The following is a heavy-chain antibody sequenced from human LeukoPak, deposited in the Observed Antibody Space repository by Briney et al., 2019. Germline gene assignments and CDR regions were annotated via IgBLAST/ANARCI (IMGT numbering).Heavy chain of an antibody. CDR1: GGSISSYY. CDR3: ARAPPYYYDSSGYYGEFDY. V-gene: IGHV4-59*08. CDR2: IYYSGST. Sequence: SETLSLTCTVSGGSISSYYWSWIRQPPGKGLEWIGYIYYSGSTNYNPSLKSRATISVDTSKNQFSLKLSSVTAADTAVYYCARAPPYYYDSSGYYGEFDYWGQGTLVTVSS. D-gene: IGHD3-22*01. J-gene: IGHJ4*02.